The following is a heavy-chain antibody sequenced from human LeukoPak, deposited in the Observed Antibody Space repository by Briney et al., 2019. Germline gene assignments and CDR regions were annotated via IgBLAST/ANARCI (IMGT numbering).Heavy chain of an antibody. CDR3: ARDRPYCSGGSCYSL. Sequence: SETLSLTCSVSGYSVNSGSYWGWIRPPPGKGLEWIASIYQSGSTYYNPSLKTRVTVSIDTSKNQFSLKLSSVTAADTAVYYCARDRPYCSGGSCYSLWGQGTLVTVSS. D-gene: IGHD2-15*01. CDR1: GYSVNSGSY. CDR2: IYQSGST. J-gene: IGHJ4*02. V-gene: IGHV4-38-2*02.